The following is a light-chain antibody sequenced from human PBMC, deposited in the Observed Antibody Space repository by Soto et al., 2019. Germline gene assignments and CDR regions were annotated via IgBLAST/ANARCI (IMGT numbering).Light chain of an antibody. CDR1: QSVLHSSNNKNY. CDR2: WAS. V-gene: IGKV4-1*01. CDR3: QQYYSTPLT. Sequence: DIVMTQSPDSLAVSLGERATINCKSSQSVLHSSNNKNYLAWYQQKPGNPPKLLFNWASTRESGVPDRFSGSGSGTDFTLTISSLQAEDVAVYYCQQYYSTPLTFGGGTKVEIK. J-gene: IGKJ4*01.